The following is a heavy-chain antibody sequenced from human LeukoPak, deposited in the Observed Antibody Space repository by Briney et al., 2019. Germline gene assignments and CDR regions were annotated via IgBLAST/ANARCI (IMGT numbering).Heavy chain of an antibody. CDR2: IIPILGIA. V-gene: IGHV1-69*02. J-gene: IGHJ4*02. CDR3: ARALDTAMVFDY. CDR1: GGTFSSYT. D-gene: IGHD5-18*01. Sequence: SVKVSCKASGGTFSSYTISWVRQAPGQGLEWMGRIIPILGIANYAQKFQGRVTITAGKSTSTAYMELSSLGSEDTAVYYCARALDTAMVFDYWGQGTLVTVSS.